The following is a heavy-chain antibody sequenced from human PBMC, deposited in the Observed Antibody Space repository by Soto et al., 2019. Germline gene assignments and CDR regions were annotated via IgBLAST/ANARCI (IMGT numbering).Heavy chain of an antibody. Sequence: QVQLVQSGAEVKKAGASVKVSCKTSGYSFTTYGFSWVRQAPGQGLEWMGGIRAYNGKTDYAQKFRGRLTLTIDTSTDTTYMDLMSLRSDDTAMYYCVRDPGGNSDYERFDYWGQGTLVTVSS. V-gene: IGHV1-18*01. CDR3: VRDPGGNSDYERFDY. CDR1: GYSFTTYG. CDR2: IRAYNGKT. D-gene: IGHD4-4*01. J-gene: IGHJ4*02.